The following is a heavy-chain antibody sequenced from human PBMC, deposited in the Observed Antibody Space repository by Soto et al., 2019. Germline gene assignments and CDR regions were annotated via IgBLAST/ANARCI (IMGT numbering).Heavy chain of an antibody. Sequence: EVQLVQSGGGLVKPGGSLTFSGEASDFPFSSNGMNWVRQPRGKGLEWVLSVRSRSSYIYYADSLKGRFTISRDNAKNSLYLQMNSLRVEDTAVYYCARGGDSSGSWPRYWGHVTLVTVSS. CDR1: DFPFSSNG. V-gene: IGHV3-21*01. D-gene: IGHD3-22*01. J-gene: IGHJ4*01. CDR3: ARGGDSSGSWPRY. CDR2: VRSRSSYI.